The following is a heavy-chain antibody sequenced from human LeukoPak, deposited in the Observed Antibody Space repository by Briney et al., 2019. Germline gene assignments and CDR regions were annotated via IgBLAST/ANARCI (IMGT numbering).Heavy chain of an antibody. CDR3: ARPLMYYYGSETYFWFDP. CDR2: ISSSGTTI. Sequence: GGSLRLSCAASGFTFSSYEMNWVRQAPGKGLEWVSYISSSGTTIYYADSVKGRFTISRDNAKNSLSLQMNSLRAEDTAVYYCARPLMYYYGSETYFWFDPWGQGTLVTVSS. V-gene: IGHV3-48*03. CDR1: GFTFSSYE. D-gene: IGHD3-10*01. J-gene: IGHJ5*02.